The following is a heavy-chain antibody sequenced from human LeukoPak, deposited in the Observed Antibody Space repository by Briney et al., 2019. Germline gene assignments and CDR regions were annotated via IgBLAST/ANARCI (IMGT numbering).Heavy chain of an antibody. D-gene: IGHD2-2*01. CDR3: AIRSGPEVVPAVASDY. Sequence: PGASLRLSCAASGFTFSSYAMSWVRQAPGKGLEWVSAISGSGGSTYYADSVKGRFTISRDNSKNTLYLQMNSLRAEDTAVYYCAIRSGPEVVPAVASDYWGQGTLVTVSS. CDR1: GFTFSSYA. V-gene: IGHV3-23*01. J-gene: IGHJ4*02. CDR2: ISGSGGST.